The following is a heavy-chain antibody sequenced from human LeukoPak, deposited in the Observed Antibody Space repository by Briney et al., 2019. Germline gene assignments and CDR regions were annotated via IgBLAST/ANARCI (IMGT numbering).Heavy chain of an antibody. CDR2: IYYSGST. Sequence: SETLSLTCTVSGGSISSCYWSWIRQPPGKGLEWIGYIYYSGSTNYNPSLKSRVTISVDTSKNQFSLKLSSVTAADTAVYYCARADYDILTGPPPFNWFDPWGQGTLVTVSS. CDR3: ARADYDILTGPPPFNWFDP. J-gene: IGHJ5*02. D-gene: IGHD3-9*01. V-gene: IGHV4-59*01. CDR1: GGSISSCY.